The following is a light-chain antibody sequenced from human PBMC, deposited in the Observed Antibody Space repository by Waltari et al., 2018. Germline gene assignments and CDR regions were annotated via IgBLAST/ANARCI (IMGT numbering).Light chain of an antibody. CDR2: AAS. J-gene: IGKJ4*01. CDR3: QQSNTFPLT. Sequence: DIQMTQSPASVSAAVGDRVTITCWASEDVSTWLAWYQQKPGKVPQLLIFAASVLRTGVSSRFTGSGSGTDFTLTISSLEPEDFATYYCQQSNTFPLTFGGGTKVEIK. V-gene: IGKV1-12*01. CDR1: EDVSTW.